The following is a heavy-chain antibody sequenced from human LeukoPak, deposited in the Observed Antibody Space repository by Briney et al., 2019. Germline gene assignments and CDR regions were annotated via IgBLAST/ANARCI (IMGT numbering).Heavy chain of an antibody. CDR2: INHSGST. D-gene: IGHD6-13*01. CDR1: GGSFSGYY. J-gene: IGHJ4*02. Sequence: SETLSLTCAVYGGSFSGYYWSWIRQPPGKGLEWIGEINHSGSTNYNPSLKSRVAISVDTSKNQFSLKLSSVTAADTAVYYCARGASYSSSWYDYWGQGTLVTVSS. V-gene: IGHV4-34*01. CDR3: ARGASYSSSWYDY.